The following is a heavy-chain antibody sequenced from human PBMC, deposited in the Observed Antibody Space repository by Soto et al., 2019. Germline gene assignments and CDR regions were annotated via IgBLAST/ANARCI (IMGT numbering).Heavy chain of an antibody. Sequence: GGSLRLSCAASGFTFSSYAMSWVRQAPGKGLEWVSAISGSGGSTYYADSVKGRFTISRDNSKNTLYLQMNSLRAEDTAVYYCAKWTYYDFWSGYPSLDYWGQGTLVTVSS. CDR3: AKWTYYDFWSGYPSLDY. J-gene: IGHJ4*02. CDR1: GFTFSSYA. V-gene: IGHV3-23*01. CDR2: ISGSGGST. D-gene: IGHD3-3*01.